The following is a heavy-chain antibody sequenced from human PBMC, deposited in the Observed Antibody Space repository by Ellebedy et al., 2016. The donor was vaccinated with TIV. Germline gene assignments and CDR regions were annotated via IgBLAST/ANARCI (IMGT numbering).Heavy chain of an antibody. Sequence: ASVKVSXXASGYTFTGYYMHWVRQAPGQGLEYMGWINPNSGVTNYAQRFQGRVTMTRDTSVSTAHMELSRLRSDDTAVYYCARAGGGYSYGWNFDYWGQGTLVTVSS. D-gene: IGHD5-18*01. CDR3: ARAGGGYSYGWNFDY. V-gene: IGHV1-2*02. J-gene: IGHJ4*02. CDR1: GYTFTGYY. CDR2: INPNSGVT.